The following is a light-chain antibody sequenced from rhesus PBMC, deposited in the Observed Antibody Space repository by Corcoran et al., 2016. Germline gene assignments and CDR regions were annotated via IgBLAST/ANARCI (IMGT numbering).Light chain of an antibody. CDR3: QNGIDDPYS. Sequence: DIQMTQSPSSLSASVGDTVTITCRASQGISNNLAWYQQKPGKVPKLLTYYASTLQSGVPSRFSGSGAGTDFTLTISSLQTEDFATYYCQNGIDDPYSFGQGTKVEIK. V-gene: IGKV1S15*01. J-gene: IGKJ2*01. CDR2: YAS. CDR1: QGISNN.